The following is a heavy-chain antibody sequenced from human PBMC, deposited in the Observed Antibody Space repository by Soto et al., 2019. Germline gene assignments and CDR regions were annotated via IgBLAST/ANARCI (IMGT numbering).Heavy chain of an antibody. D-gene: IGHD2-2*01. Sequence: LSLTCTVSGGSISSGGYYWSWIRQRPGKGLEWIGDIHYSGSTFYNPSLKSRVTISVDTSENQFSLKLSSMTAADTAVYYCERGEVLPAASLDYWGQGTLVTVSS. CDR1: GGSISSGGYY. CDR3: ERGEVLPAASLDY. J-gene: IGHJ4*02. V-gene: IGHV4-31*03. CDR2: IHYSGST.